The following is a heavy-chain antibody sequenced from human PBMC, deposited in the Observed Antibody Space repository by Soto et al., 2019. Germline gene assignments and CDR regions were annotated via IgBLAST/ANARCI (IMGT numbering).Heavy chain of an antibody. D-gene: IGHD3-10*01. CDR1: GYSFTSYW. Sequence: GESLKISCKGSGYSFTSYWIGWVRQMPGKGLEWMGIIYPGDSDTRYSPSFQGQVTISADKSISTAYLQWSSLKASDTAMYYCARHYYGSGPPRDNWFDPWGQGTLVTVSS. CDR3: ARHYYGSGPPRDNWFDP. V-gene: IGHV5-51*01. J-gene: IGHJ5*02. CDR2: IYPGDSDT.